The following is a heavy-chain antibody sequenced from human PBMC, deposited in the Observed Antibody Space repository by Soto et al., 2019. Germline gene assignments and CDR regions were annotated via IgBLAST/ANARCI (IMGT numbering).Heavy chain of an antibody. D-gene: IGHD3-10*01. CDR3: AKGHGGSGSYSEY. CDR2: ISGDGGST. CDR1: GFTFSSYA. Sequence: EEQLVESGGGLVQPGGSLRLSCAASGFTFSSYAMTWVRQAPGKGLAWVSTISGDGGSTYYADSVKGRFTISRDNSKNTLYLQMNSLRAEDTAVYYCAKGHGGSGSYSEYWGQGTLVTVSS. J-gene: IGHJ4*02. V-gene: IGHV3-23*04.